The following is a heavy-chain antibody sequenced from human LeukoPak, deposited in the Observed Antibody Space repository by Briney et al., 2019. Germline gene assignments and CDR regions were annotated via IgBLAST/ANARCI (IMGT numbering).Heavy chain of an antibody. CDR1: GYTFTSXY. Sequence: AASVKVSCKASGYTFTSXYXXXXRXXPGQGXXWXGXINPSGGSTSYAQKFQGRVTMTRDTSTSTVYMELSSLRSEDTAVYYCAREAESYYGSGIGDYWGQGTLVTVSS. D-gene: IGHD3-10*01. CDR3: AREAESYYGSGIGDY. V-gene: IGHV1-46*01. J-gene: IGHJ4*02. CDR2: INPSGGST.